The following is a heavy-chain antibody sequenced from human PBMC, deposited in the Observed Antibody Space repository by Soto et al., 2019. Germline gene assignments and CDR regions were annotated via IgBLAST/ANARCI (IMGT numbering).Heavy chain of an antibody. J-gene: IGHJ6*02. CDR3: ARGSIDTGDYYYSMDG. CDR1: GGTFSSYA. Sequence: SVKVSCKASGGTFSSYAISWVRQAPGQGLEWMGGIIPIFGTANYAQKFQGRVTITADESTSTAYMELSSLRSEDTAVYYCARGSIDTGDYYYSMDGWGQRTTVTVSS. CDR2: IIPIFGTA. D-gene: IGHD2-2*02. V-gene: IGHV1-69*13.